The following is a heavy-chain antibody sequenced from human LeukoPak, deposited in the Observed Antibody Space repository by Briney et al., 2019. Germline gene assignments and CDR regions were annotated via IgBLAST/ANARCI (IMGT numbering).Heavy chain of an antibody. CDR2: ISAYNGNT. D-gene: IGHD3-3*01. CDR3: ARGRTIFGVVIVSFDY. Sequence: ASVKVSCKASGYTFTSYGISWVRQAPGQGLEWMGWISAYNGNTNYAQKLQGRATMTTDTSTSTAYMELRSLRSDDTAVYYCARGRTIFGVVIVSFDYWGQGTLVTVSS. J-gene: IGHJ4*02. V-gene: IGHV1-18*01. CDR1: GYTFTSYG.